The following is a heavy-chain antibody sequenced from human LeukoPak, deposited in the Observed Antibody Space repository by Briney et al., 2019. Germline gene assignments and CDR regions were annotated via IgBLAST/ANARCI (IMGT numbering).Heavy chain of an antibody. CDR3: AKPFGFLEWLYGGYFDS. CDR1: GFTFSSYE. J-gene: IGHJ4*02. D-gene: IGHD3-3*01. CDR2: VSSDGINT. V-gene: IGHV3-23*01. Sequence: GGSLRLSCAASGFTFSSYEMNWVRQAPGKGLEWVSAVSSDGINTYYTDSLKGRFTISRDNSKNTVFLHMHSLTAEDTAVYYCAKPFGFLEWLYGGYFDSWGQGTLVTVSS.